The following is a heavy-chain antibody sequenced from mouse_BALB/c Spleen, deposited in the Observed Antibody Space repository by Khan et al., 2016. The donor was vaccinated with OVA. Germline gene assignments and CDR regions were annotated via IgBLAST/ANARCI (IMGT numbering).Heavy chain of an antibody. Sequence: EVQLVESGPGLVKPSQSLSLTCTVTGYSITSDYAWNWIRQFPGNKLEWMGYISSTGSTSYNPSLKSRISFTRDPSKNQFFLQLKSVTTEDTATYYGARSLYYSYGYALDCWGRGTSVTVSS. CDR1: GYSITSDYA. D-gene: IGHD2-14*01. V-gene: IGHV3-2*02. CDR3: ARSLYYSYGYALDC. J-gene: IGHJ4*01. CDR2: ISSTGST.